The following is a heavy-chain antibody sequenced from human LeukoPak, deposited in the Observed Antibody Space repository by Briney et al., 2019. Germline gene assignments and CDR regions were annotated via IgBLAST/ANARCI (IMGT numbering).Heavy chain of an antibody. J-gene: IGHJ3*02. CDR1: GGSFSGYY. CDR2: INHSGST. D-gene: IGHD3-10*01. CDR3: ARGPGIASPMGAFGI. Sequence: SETLSLTCAVYGGSFSGYYWSWIRQPPGKGLEWIGEINHSGSTNYNPSLKSRVTISVDTSKNQFSLKLSSVTAADTAVYYCARGPGIASPMGAFGIWGQGTMVTVSS. V-gene: IGHV4-34*01.